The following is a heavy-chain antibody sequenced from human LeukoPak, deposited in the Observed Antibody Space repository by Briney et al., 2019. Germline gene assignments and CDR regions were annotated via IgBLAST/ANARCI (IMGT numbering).Heavy chain of an antibody. CDR1: GFTFSSYA. D-gene: IGHD3-16*02. CDR2: ISGSGGST. J-gene: IGHJ4*02. Sequence: GGSLRLSCAASGFTFSSYAMSWVRQAPGKGLEWVSAISGSGGSTYYADSVKARFTISRDNSKNTLYLQMNSLRAEDTAVYYCAKVPDYVWGSYRYTEDYWGQGTLVTVSS. V-gene: IGHV3-23*01. CDR3: AKVPDYVWGSYRYTEDY.